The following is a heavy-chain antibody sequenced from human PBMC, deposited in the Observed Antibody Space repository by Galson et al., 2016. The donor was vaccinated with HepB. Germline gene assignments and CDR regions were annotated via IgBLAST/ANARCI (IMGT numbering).Heavy chain of an antibody. Sequence: QSGAEVKAPGESLKISCQGSGYSFHTHWIAWVRQMPGKGLEWMGMVFPNDASTRYSPSLQGQVTISADKSLSVAYLQWSSLRASDSAMYYCARQTSGGSFDYWGQGTLVSVSS. J-gene: IGHJ4*02. D-gene: IGHD3-10*01. CDR3: ARQTSGGSFDY. CDR1: GYSFHTHW. CDR2: VFPNDAST. V-gene: IGHV5-51*01.